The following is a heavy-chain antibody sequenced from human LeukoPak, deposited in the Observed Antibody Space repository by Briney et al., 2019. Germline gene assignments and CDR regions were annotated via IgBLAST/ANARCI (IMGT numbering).Heavy chain of an antibody. D-gene: IGHD5-18*01. J-gene: IGHJ2*01. CDR3: ARRTLGPDTAMDPYWYFDL. CDR1: GGSISSSSSY. V-gene: IGHV4-39*01. Sequence: SETLSLTCTVSGGSISSSSSYWGWIRQPPGKGLEWIGSIYYSGSTYYNPSLKSRVTISVDTSKNQFSLKLSSVTAADTAVYYCARRTLGPDTAMDPYWYFDLWGRGTLVTVSS. CDR2: IYYSGST.